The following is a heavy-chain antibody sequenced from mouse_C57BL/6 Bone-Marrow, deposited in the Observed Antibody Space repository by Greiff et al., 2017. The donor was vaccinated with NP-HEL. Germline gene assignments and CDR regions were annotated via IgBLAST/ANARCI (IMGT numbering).Heavy chain of an antibody. CDR3: ARVTTVVDFDY. D-gene: IGHD1-1*01. CDR2: IWYGGSYT. Sequence: EVMLVESGGGLVKPGGSLKLSCAASGFTFSSYAMSWVRQTPEKRLVWVATIWYGGSYTYYPENVKGRFTISRDNAKNNLYLQMSHLKSEDTAMYYCARVTTVVDFDYWGQGTTLTVSS. V-gene: IGHV5-4*03. J-gene: IGHJ2*01. CDR1: GFTFSSYA.